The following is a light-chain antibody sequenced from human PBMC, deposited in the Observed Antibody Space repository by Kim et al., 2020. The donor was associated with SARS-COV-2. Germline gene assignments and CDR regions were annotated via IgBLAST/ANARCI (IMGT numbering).Light chain of an antibody. CDR3: QQYNNWPPLT. Sequence: SPGERATHSCRASPSVSSNLAWYQQKPGQAPRLLIYGASTRATGIPARFSGSGSGTDFTLTINSLQSEDFAVYYCQQYNNWPPLTFGGGTKVDIK. J-gene: IGKJ4*01. V-gene: IGKV3-15*01. CDR1: PSVSSN. CDR2: GAS.